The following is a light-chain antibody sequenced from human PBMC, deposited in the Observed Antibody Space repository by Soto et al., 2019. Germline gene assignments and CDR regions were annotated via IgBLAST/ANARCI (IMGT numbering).Light chain of an antibody. J-gene: IGKJ1*01. Sequence: DIQMTQSPSTLSASVGDRLTITCRASQSISTWLAWYQQKPGKAPKLLIYKASTLESGVPSRFSGSGSGTEFTLTINNLQPDDFATYYCQQFNSYSTFGQGTTVEIK. V-gene: IGKV1-5*03. CDR1: QSISTW. CDR2: KAS. CDR3: QQFNSYST.